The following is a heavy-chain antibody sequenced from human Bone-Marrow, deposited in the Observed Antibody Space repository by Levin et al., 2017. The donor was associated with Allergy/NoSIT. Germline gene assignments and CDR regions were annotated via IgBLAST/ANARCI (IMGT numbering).Heavy chain of an antibody. V-gene: IGHV3-72*01. CDR2: ITNTDNSDTT. CDR1: GFTFSDHY. Sequence: GESLKISCAASGFTFSDHYMDWVRQAPGKGLEWLGRITNTDNSDTTKYAASVKGRFTISRDDSRNSLYLQLNSLKTEDTAVYYCADLGRSYGLDVWGQGTTVTVSS. CDR3: ADLGRSYGLDV. J-gene: IGHJ6*02. D-gene: IGHD3-16*01.